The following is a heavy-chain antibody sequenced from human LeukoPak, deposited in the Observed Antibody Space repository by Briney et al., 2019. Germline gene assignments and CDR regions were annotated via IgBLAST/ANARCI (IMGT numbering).Heavy chain of an antibody. CDR1: GGSFSGYY. Sequence: SETLSRTCAVYGGSFSGYYWSWIRQPPGKGLEWIGYIYYSGSTNYNPSLKSRVTISVDTSKNQFSLKLSSVTAADTAVYYCAREHYYDSSGYYYAYFDYWGQGTLVTVSS. J-gene: IGHJ4*02. CDR3: AREHYYDSSGYYYAYFDY. D-gene: IGHD3-22*01. V-gene: IGHV4-59*01. CDR2: IYYSGST.